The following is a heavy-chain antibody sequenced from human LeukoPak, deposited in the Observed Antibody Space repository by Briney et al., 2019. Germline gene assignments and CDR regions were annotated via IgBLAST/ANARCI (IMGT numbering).Heavy chain of an antibody. D-gene: IGHD3-10*01. Sequence: GASVNVSCKASGYTFTGYYMHWVRQAPGQGLEWMGWINPNSGGTNYAQKFQGRVTMTRDTSISTAYMELSRLRSDDTAVYYCARDRKMVGIAGGRFDYWGQGTLVTVSS. V-gene: IGHV1-2*02. J-gene: IGHJ4*02. CDR2: INPNSGGT. CDR1: GYTFTGYY. CDR3: ARDRKMVGIAGGRFDY.